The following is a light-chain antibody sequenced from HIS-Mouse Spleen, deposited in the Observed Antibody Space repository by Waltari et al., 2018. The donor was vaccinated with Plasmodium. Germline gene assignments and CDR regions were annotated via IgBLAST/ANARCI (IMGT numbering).Light chain of an antibody. CDR1: QSISSY. V-gene: IGKV1-39*01. CDR2: AAS. Sequence: DIQMTQSPSSLSASVGDRVTITCRASQSISSYLNWYQQKPGKAPKLLIYAASSLQSWVPSRFSCSRSGTDFTVTISSLQPEDFATYYWQQSYSTWTFGQGTKVEIK. CDR3: QQSYSTWT. J-gene: IGKJ1*01.